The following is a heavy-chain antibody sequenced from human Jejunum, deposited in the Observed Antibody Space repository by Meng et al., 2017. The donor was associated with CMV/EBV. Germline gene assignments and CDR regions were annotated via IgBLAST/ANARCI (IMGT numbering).Heavy chain of an antibody. D-gene: IGHD2-2*01. CDR3: VRHGDCSSGSCYYHWFDP. Sequence: RRGPGPGLVKPSETLSPPGSFSGGSINTYYWGWIRQSPGKGLEWIGNIYNYGGTYYNPSLKSRVTISTDTSKNEFSLRLKSVTAADTAVYYCVRHGDCSSGSCYYHWFDPWGQGSLVTVSS. CDR1: GGSINTYY. CDR2: IYNYGGT. J-gene: IGHJ5*02. V-gene: IGHV4-59*08.